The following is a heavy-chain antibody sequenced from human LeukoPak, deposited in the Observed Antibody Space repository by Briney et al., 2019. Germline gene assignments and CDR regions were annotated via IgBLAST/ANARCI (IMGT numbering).Heavy chain of an antibody. Sequence: QPGGSLKLSCAASGFTFSGYWMSWVRQAPGKGLEWVANIKEDGSEIHYVDSVRGRFTISRDNAKNSLYLQMNSLRVEDTAVYYCADDYWYTFHHWGQGTQVTVSS. CDR1: GFTFSGYW. CDR3: ADDYWYTFHH. D-gene: IGHD2-8*02. J-gene: IGHJ4*02. CDR2: IKEDGSEI. V-gene: IGHV3-7*01.